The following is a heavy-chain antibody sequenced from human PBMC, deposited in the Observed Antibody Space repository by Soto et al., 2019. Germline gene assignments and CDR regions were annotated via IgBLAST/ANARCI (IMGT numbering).Heavy chain of an antibody. Sequence: QVQLVQSGAEVKKPGASVKVSCKASGYTFISYDINWVRQATGQGLEWMGWMNPNSWNTGYAQKFQGRVTITRNTSISTAYMELSSLRSEDTAVYYCARGLQRITISGVVIIGDWLDPWGQGALVTVSS. CDR3: ARGLQRITISGVVIIGDWLDP. V-gene: IGHV1-8*01. CDR2: MNPNSWNT. J-gene: IGHJ5*02. CDR1: GYTFISYD. D-gene: IGHD3-3*01.